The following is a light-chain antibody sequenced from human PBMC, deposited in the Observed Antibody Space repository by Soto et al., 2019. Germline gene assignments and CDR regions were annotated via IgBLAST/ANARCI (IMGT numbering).Light chain of an antibody. J-gene: IGLJ1*01. CDR2: DVS. CDR1: SSDVGGYNY. CDR3: SSYTSSSTYV. Sequence: QSALTQPASVSGSPGQSITISCTGTSSDVGGYNYVSWYQRYPGKVPKLMIYDVSYRPSGVSNRFSGSKSGNTASLTISGLQAEDEADYYCSSYTSSSTYVFGTGTKLTVL. V-gene: IGLV2-14*01.